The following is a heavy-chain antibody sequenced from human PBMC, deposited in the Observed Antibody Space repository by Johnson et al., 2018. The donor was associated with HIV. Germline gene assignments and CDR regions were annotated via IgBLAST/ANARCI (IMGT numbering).Heavy chain of an antibody. Sequence: QVQLVESGGGVVQPGRSLRLSCAASGFTFSDYGMHWVRQAPGKGLEWVAVIWYDGSNKNYVDSVKGRFTISRDNSKNTLYLQMHSLRAEDTAVYYCAKDLGDAVGTTHDVRG. V-gene: IGHV3-33*06. CDR2: IWYDGSNK. CDR3: AKDLGDAVGTTHDV. CDR1: GFTFSDYG. D-gene: IGHD1-26*01. J-gene: IGHJ3*01.